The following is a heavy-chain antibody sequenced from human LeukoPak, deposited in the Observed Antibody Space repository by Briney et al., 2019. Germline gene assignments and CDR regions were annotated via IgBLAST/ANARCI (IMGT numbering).Heavy chain of an antibody. J-gene: IGHJ4*02. CDR2: ISYDGSNE. D-gene: IGHD5-18*01. CDR3: AKDSGGYTYVFDY. V-gene: IGHV3-30*18. CDR1: GFTFSSHG. Sequence: PGRSLRLSCAASGFTFSSHGMHWVRQAPGKGLEWVAVISYDGSNEYYADSVKGRFTISRDNSKNTLYLQMNSLRAEDTAVYYCAKDSGGYTYVFDYWGQGTLVTVSS.